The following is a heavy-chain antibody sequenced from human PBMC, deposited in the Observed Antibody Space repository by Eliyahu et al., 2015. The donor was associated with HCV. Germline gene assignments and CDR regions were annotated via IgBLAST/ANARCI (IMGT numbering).Heavy chain of an antibody. CDR1: GGSFSGYS. V-gene: IGHV4-34*01. CDR2: XNPSGST. J-gene: IGHJ4*02. Sequence: QVRLQQWGAGLLKPXETLSLTCAVYGGSFSGYSWSWIRQPPGKRLXWIGEXNPSGSTSYNPSLKRRVTISVDASKNQFSLKLNSVTDADTAVYYCGGGSAYWSQGTLVTIYS. CDR3: GGGSAY.